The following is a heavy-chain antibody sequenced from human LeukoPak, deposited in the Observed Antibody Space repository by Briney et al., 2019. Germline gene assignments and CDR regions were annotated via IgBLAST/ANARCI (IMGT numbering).Heavy chain of an antibody. CDR2: VYYDGVT. Sequence: SETLSLTCTVSGGSISSRGFFWGWIRQPPGKGPEWIGSVYYDGVTYYNRSLKSRVTMSLDTSTNRFSLRLSSVTAADTAVYYCARQTWYLGYSVRPIDYWGQGTLVTVSS. D-gene: IGHD3-22*01. CDR3: ARQTWYLGYSVRPIDY. CDR1: GGSISSRGFF. J-gene: IGHJ4*02. V-gene: IGHV4-39*01.